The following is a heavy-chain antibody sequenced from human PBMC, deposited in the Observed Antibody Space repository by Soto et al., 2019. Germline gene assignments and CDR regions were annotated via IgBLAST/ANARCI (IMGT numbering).Heavy chain of an antibody. Sequence: QLQLQESGPGLVKPSGTLSLTCAVSGGSISSSHWWSWVRQPPGKGLEWIGEIYHTGTTNYNPSLKSRITMSIDNSNNQLSLILSSVTAADPAVYYCARGPDLGWDWGQGTLVTVSS. CDR1: GGSISSSHW. CDR2: IYHTGTT. CDR3: ARGPDLGWD. J-gene: IGHJ4*02. V-gene: IGHV4-4*02. D-gene: IGHD2-21*01.